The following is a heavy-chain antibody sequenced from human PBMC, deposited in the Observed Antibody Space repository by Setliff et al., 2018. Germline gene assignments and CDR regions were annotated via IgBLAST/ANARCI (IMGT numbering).Heavy chain of an antibody. CDR3: ARDLYYDSSGYSVY. V-gene: IGHV3-48*04. Sequence: GGSLRLSCSASGFTFSNYNMNRVRQAPGKGLEWLLYISYSGSTIYQADSVKGRFTISRDNAKNSLYLQMNSLRAEDTAVYYCARDLYYDSSGYSVYWGQGTLVTVSS. D-gene: IGHD3-22*01. CDR2: ISYSGSTI. CDR1: GFTFSNYN. J-gene: IGHJ4*02.